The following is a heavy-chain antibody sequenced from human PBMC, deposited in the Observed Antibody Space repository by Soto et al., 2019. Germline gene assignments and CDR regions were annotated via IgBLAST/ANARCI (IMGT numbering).Heavy chain of an antibody. D-gene: IGHD6-25*01. CDR1: GGSISSDY. Sequence: SETLSLTCTVSGGSISSDYWSWIRQPPGKGLEWIGYIYYSGSTNYNPSLKSRVTISVDTSKNQFSLKLSSVTAADFFVYYCACGYGYLFDYWGQGTLVTVSS. CDR2: IYYSGST. J-gene: IGHJ4*02. CDR3: ACGYGYLFDY. V-gene: IGHV4-59*08.